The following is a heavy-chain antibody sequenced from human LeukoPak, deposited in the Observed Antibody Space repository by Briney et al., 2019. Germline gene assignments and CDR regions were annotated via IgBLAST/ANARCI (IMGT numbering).Heavy chain of an antibody. D-gene: IGHD5-18*01. CDR3: AKVGFVEDTAKVGHYFDY. CDR2: ISNDGRNK. V-gene: IGHV3-30*18. Sequence: GTSLRLSCATSGFTFRNYGVHWVRQAPGKGLEWVAVISNDGRNKYYEDSVKGRCTISRGNSKNTLYLQMNSLRPEDTAVYYCAKVGFVEDTAKVGHYFDYWGQGTLVTVSS. J-gene: IGHJ4*02. CDR1: GFTFRNYG.